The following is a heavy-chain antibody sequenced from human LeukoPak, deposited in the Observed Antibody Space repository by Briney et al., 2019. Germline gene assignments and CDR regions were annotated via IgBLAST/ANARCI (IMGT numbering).Heavy chain of an antibody. CDR1: GGSISSSNW. CDR3: ASLWPYQLSAFDI. Sequence: SETLSLTCAVSGGSISSSNWWSWVRQPPGKGLEWIGEIYHSGSTNYNPSLKSRVTISVDTSKNQFSLKLSSVTAADTAVYYCASLWPYQLSAFDIWGQGTMVTVSS. V-gene: IGHV4-4*02. D-gene: IGHD2-2*01. CDR2: IYHSGST. J-gene: IGHJ3*02.